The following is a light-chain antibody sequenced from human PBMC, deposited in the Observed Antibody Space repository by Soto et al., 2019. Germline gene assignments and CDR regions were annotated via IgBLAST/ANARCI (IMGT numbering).Light chain of an antibody. Sequence: DIQMTQSPSSLSASVGDRVTITCRASQGITNYLAWFQQKPGKAPVSLIYAASSLQSGVPPRFSGHGYGADFTLTISSLQPEDSATYYCQQYNLYPYTFGQGTKLEIK. CDR1: QGITNY. V-gene: IGKV1-16*01. J-gene: IGKJ2*01. CDR2: AAS. CDR3: QQYNLYPYT.